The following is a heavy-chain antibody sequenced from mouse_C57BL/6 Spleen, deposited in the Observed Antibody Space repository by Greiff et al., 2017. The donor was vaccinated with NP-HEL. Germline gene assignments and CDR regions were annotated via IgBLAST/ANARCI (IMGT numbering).Heavy chain of an antibody. Sequence: QVQLQQPGAELVKPGASVKMSCKASGYTFTSYWITWVKQRPGQGLEWIGDIYPGSGSTNYNEKFKSKATLTVDTSSSPAYMQLSSLTSEDSAVYYCARWGRGNLSWFAYWGQGTLVTVSA. J-gene: IGHJ3*01. V-gene: IGHV1-55*01. CDR3: ARWGRGNLSWFAY. CDR1: GYTFTSYW. D-gene: IGHD2-1*01. CDR2: IYPGSGST.